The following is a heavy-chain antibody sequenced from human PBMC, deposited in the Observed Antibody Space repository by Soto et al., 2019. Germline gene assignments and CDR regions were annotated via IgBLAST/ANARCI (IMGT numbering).Heavy chain of an antibody. V-gene: IGHV3-21*01. CDR3: VREDGVVGASSAFDS. D-gene: IGHD1-26*01. CDR2: INGRSNYK. Sequence: GGSLRLSCVASGFALTTYTMNWVRQGPGTGLEWVSSINGRSNYKYYSDSVKGRFAVSRDNAQNSLFLQMSRLGPEDTAVYYCVREDGVVGASSAFDSWGQGTLVTVSS. J-gene: IGHJ4*02. CDR1: GFALTTYT.